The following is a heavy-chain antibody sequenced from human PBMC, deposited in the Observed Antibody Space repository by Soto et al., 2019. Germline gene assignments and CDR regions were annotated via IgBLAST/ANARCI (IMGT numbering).Heavy chain of an antibody. D-gene: IGHD6-19*01. J-gene: IGHJ4*02. CDR1: GFTFSSYS. Sequence: GGSLRLSCAASGFTFSSYSMNWVRQAPGKGLEWVAVISYDGSNKYYADTVKGRFTISRDNSKNTLYLQMNSLRAEDTAVYYCANLLGWSRQVFDYWGQGTLVTVSS. CDR2: ISYDGSNK. CDR3: ANLLGWSRQVFDY. V-gene: IGHV3-30*18.